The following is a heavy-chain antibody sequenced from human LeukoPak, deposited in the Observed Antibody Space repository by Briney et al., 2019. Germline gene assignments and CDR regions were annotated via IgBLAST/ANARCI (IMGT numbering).Heavy chain of an antibody. CDR1: GGTLSSYA. J-gene: IGHJ4*02. CDR3: ARVSGSYSHFDY. D-gene: IGHD1-26*01. CDR2: IIPIFGTA. V-gene: IGHV1-69*13. Sequence: GASVKVSCKASGGTLSSYAISWVRQAPGQGLEWMGGIIPIFGTANYAQKFQGRVTITADESTSTAYMELSSLRSEDTAVYYCARVSGSYSHFDYWGQGTLVTVSS.